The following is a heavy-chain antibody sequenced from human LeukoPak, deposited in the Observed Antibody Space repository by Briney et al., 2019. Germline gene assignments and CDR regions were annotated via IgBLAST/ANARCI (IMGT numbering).Heavy chain of an antibody. V-gene: IGHV4-34*01. D-gene: IGHD3-16*01. CDR1: SESSGGDD. CDR2: VSPGGST. J-gene: IGHJ5*02. CDR3: ARDGGTRLGFDP. Sequence: SETLSLTCAMHSESSGGDDCTWIRQPPGKGLEWIGEVSPGGSTRYNPSLRSRVTISLDTSRSRFSLRLSSVTAADTGVYYCARDGGTRLGFDPWGQGTLVTVSS.